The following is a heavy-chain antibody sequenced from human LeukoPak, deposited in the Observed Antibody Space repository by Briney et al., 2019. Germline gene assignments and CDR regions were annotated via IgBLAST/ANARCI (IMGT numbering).Heavy chain of an antibody. J-gene: IGHJ4*02. CDR2: IKSKTDGGAT. CDR1: GFTFNNAW. D-gene: IGHD1-1*01. CDR3: STQLVYYFDY. Sequence: NPGGSLRLSCAVSGFTFNNAWINWVRQAPGKGLEWVGRIKSKTDGGATDYAAPVKGRFTISRDDSKDTLYLQMNSLKTEDTAVYYCSTQLVYYFDYWRQGTMVTVSS. V-gene: IGHV3-15*01.